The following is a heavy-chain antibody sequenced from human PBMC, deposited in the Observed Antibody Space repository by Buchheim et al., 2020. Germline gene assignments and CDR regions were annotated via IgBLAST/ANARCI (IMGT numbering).Heavy chain of an antibody. Sequence: EVQLVESGGGLVKPGGSLRLSCAASGFTFSNAWMSWVRQAPGKGLEWVGRIKSKTDGGTTDYAAPVKGRFTIPRDYSKNQLYLQMNSLKTEDTAVYYCTTEELGAMVPGYFDYWGQGTL. D-gene: IGHD5-18*01. V-gene: IGHV3-15*01. J-gene: IGHJ4*02. CDR1: GFTFSNAW. CDR2: IKSKTDGGTT. CDR3: TTEELGAMVPGYFDY.